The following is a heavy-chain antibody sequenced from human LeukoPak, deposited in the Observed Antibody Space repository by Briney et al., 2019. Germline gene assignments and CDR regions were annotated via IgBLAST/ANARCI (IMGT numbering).Heavy chain of an antibody. J-gene: IGHJ4*02. CDR2: IYYSGST. CDR1: GGSISSGDYY. CDR3: ARVGGYDADLFDY. Sequence: SETLSLTCTVSGGSISSGDYYWSWIHQPPGKGLEWIGYIYYSGSTYHNPSLKSRVTISVDTSKNQFSLKLSSVTAADTAVYYCARVGGYDADLFDYWGQGTLVTVSS. D-gene: IGHD5-12*01. V-gene: IGHV4-30-4*08.